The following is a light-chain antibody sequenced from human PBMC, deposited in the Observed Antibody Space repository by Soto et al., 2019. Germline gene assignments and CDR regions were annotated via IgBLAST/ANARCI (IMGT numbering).Light chain of an antibody. J-gene: IGKJ4*01. CDR3: QQSDRVPLT. CDR1: QSINIH. V-gene: IGKV1-39*01. Sequence: DIQMTQSPSSLSASVGDRVTITCQASQSINIHLNWYQQKPGKAPKLLIYATSSLQSGVPSRFSGSGSGTDFTLTISNLQPEDFGTYYCQQSDRVPLTFGGGTKVEIK. CDR2: ATS.